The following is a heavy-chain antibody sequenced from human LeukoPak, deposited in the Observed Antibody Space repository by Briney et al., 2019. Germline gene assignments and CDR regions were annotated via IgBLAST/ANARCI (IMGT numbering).Heavy chain of an antibody. CDR2: ISGSGDNT. J-gene: IGHJ4*02. Sequence: TGGSLRLSCAASGFTFSSYTMNWVRQAPGKGLEWVSGISGSGDNTYYPDSVRGRFTISRDNFKNTLYLQMDSLRAEDTAVYYCAKIPQVSIFGVPNFDDWGRGTLVTVSS. D-gene: IGHD3-3*01. CDR1: GFTFSSYT. V-gene: IGHV3-23*01. CDR3: AKIPQVSIFGVPNFDD.